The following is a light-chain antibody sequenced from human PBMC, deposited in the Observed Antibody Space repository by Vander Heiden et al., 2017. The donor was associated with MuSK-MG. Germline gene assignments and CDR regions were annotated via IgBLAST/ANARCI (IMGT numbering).Light chain of an antibody. J-gene: IGLJ3*02. CDR2: DVS. Sequence: QSALTQPRSESGSPGQSVTIPCTRTSSDLGGYDYVPWYQQHPGKAPKLLVYDVSQRPSGVPGRFSGSKSDNTASLTISGLQAEDEAHYYCCSDAGRTFWVFGGGTNLTVL. CDR3: CSDAGRTFWV. CDR1: SSDLGGYDY. V-gene: IGLV2-11*01.